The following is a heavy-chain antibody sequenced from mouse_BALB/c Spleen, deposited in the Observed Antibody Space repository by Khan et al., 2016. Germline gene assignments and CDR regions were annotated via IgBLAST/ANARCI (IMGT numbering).Heavy chain of an antibody. CDR3: ARGKSLRGFAD. Sequence: LVKNGASVKISCKASGYSFTAYYMHWVKQSHGKSLEWIGYISCYSGATSYNQNFKGKATFTVDTSSSTAYMQFNNLTSEDSAVXCCARGKSLRGFADWGQGTVVTVAA. CDR1: GYSFTAYY. J-gene: IGHJ3*01. CDR2: ISCYSGAT. V-gene: IGHV1S34*01. D-gene: IGHD1-2*01.